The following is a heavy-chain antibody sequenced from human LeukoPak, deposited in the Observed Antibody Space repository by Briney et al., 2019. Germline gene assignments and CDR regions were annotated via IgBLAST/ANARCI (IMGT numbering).Heavy chain of an antibody. CDR1: GYSFTSYW. D-gene: IGHD6-13*01. CDR3: AIQQPSDPAFDI. CDR2: IYPGDSDT. J-gene: IGHJ3*02. Sequence: AGESLKISCRGSGYSFTSYWIGGVRQIPGKGLEWMGIIYPGDSDTRYSPSFQGQVTISADKSISTAYLQWSSLKASDTAMYYCAIQQPSDPAFDIWGQGTMVTVSS. V-gene: IGHV5-51*01.